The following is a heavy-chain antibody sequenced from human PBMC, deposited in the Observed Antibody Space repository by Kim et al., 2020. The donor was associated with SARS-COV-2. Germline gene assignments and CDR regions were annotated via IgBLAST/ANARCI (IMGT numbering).Heavy chain of an antibody. J-gene: IGHJ4*02. CDR2: IYYSGST. Sequence: SETLSLTCTVSGGSITNYYWSWIRQPPGKGLEWIGYIYYSGSTNYNPSLKSRVTISLETSKNQVSLKLTSVTAADTAVYYCASLGGTYDYWGQGTLVTVS. CDR1: GGSITNYY. CDR3: ASLGGTYDY. D-gene: IGHD1-1*01. V-gene: IGHV4-59*01.